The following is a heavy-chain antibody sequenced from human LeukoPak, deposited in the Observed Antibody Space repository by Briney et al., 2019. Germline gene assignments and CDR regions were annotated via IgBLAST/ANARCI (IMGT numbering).Heavy chain of an antibody. V-gene: IGHV1-2*02. D-gene: IGHD2-2*02. Sequence: ASVKGSCKASGYTFTGYYIYWVRQAPGQGLEWMGWINPNSGGTNYAQKFQGRVAMTRDTSVNTAYMELSRLRSDDTAVYYCARVDSEYCSSTSCYKWFDPWGQGTLVTVSS. CDR2: INPNSGGT. CDR3: ARVDSEYCSSTSCYKWFDP. CDR1: GYTFTGYY. J-gene: IGHJ5*02.